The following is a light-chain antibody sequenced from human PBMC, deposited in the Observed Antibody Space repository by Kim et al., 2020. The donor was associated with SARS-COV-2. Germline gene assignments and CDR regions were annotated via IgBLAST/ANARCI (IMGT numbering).Light chain of an antibody. J-gene: IGLJ1*01. CDR3: QVWDSITANYV. CDR2: RDS. CDR1: NIGSKN. Sequence: SYELTQPLSVSVALGQTARITCGGNNIGSKNVHWYQQKPGQAPVLVIYRDSNRPSGIPERFSGSNSGNTATLTISRAQAGDEADYYCQVWDSITANYVFGTGTKVTVL. V-gene: IGLV3-9*01.